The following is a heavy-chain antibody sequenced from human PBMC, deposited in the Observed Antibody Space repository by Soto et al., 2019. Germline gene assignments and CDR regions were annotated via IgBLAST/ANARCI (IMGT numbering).Heavy chain of an antibody. CDR3: AKTYGSGSYGVYYFHY. J-gene: IGHJ4*02. V-gene: IGHV3-9*01. D-gene: IGHD3-10*01. CDR2: INWNSDNI. CDR1: GFTFDDYA. Sequence: EVQLVESGGGLVQPGRSLRLSCAASGFTFDDYAMHWVRQAPGEGLEWVSGINWNSDNIAYADSVKGRFTISRDNAKNSLYLQMNSLRPEDTALYYCAKTYGSGSYGVYYFHYWGQGTLVTVSS.